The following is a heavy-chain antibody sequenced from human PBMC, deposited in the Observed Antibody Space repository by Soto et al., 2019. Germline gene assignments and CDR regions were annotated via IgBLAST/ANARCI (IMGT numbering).Heavy chain of an antibody. J-gene: IGHJ2*01. V-gene: IGHV3-23*01. CDR2: ISDSGSFT. D-gene: IGHD7-27*01. CDR1: GITFSNYA. CDR3: AKRPLNWGRWYFDL. Sequence: EVQLLESGGGLVQPGGSLRLSCAASGITFSNYAMTWVRQAPGKGLEWVSVISDSGSFTFYADSVKGRFTISRDNSGGTLYLQMNSLRAEDTAIYYCAKRPLNWGRWYFDLWGRGTLVTLSS.